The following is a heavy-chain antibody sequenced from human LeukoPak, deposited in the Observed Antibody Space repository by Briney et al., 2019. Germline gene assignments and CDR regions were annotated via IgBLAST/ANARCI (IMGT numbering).Heavy chain of an antibody. D-gene: IGHD2-15*01. J-gene: IGHJ4*02. V-gene: IGHV4-59*12. CDR1: GGSISSYY. Sequence: TSETLSLTCTVSGGSISSYYWSWIRQPPGKGLEWIGYIYYSGSTYYNPSLKSRVTISVDTSKNQFSLKLSSVTAADTAVYYCARDPYCSGGSCYPTSFDYWGQGTLVTVSS. CDR2: IYYSGST. CDR3: ARDPYCSGGSCYPTSFDY.